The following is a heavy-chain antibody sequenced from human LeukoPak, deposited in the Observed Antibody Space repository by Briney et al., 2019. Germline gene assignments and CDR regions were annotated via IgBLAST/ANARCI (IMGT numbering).Heavy chain of an antibody. Sequence: GGSLRLSCAASGFTFSSYAMIGVPQAPGEGREGVSYISGCGGRTYYEDAVKGRFTISRDNSKNKLYLQMNSLRAGATAVDYYSKEEGEWFRNPLFSALDYWGQGTLVTVSS. CDR3: SKEEGEWFRNPLFSALDY. CDR2: ISGCGGRT. CDR1: GFTFSSYA. J-gene: IGHJ4*02. D-gene: IGHD3-10*01. V-gene: IGHV3-23*01.